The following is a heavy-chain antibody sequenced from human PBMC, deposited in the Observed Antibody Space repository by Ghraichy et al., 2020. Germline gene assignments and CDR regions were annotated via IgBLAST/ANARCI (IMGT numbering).Heavy chain of an antibody. CDR3: AKLLLWSDYYTADH. CDR2: ITASGGGT. V-gene: IGHV3-23*01. Sequence: GGSLRLSCTASEITFSNYAMIWVRQAPGKGLEWVSAITASGGGTYYVDSVQGRFTISRDNSKNTLYLQMRSLTAEDTAVYYCAKLLLWSDYYTADHWGQGTLVTVSS. J-gene: IGHJ4*02. CDR1: EITFSNYA. D-gene: IGHD3-3*01.